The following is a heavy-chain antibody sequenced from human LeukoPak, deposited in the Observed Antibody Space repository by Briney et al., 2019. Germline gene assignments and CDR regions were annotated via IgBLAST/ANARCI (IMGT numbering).Heavy chain of an antibody. CDR3: ARANGSLWYWFDP. CDR1: GYTFTSYY. CDR2: INPSGGST. Sequence: ASVKVSCKASGYTFTSYYMHWVRQAPGQGLEWMGIINPSGGSTSYAQKFQGRVTMTRDISTSTVYMELSSLRSEDTAVYYCARANGSLWYWFDPWGQGTLVTVSS. J-gene: IGHJ5*02. V-gene: IGHV1-46*01. D-gene: IGHD2-21*01.